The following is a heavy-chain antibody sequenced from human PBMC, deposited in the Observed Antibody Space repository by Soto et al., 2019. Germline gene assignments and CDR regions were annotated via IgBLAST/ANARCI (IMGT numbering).Heavy chain of an antibody. Sequence: QVQLVQSGAEVKKPGSSVKVSCKASGGTFSRYAISWVRQAPGQGLEWMGGIIPIFGTANYAQKFQGRVTITADDSTSTAYMELSSLRSEDTAVYYCARERAEEYSSSRWFDPWGQGTLVTVSS. J-gene: IGHJ5*02. CDR1: GGTFSRYA. CDR2: IIPIFGTA. D-gene: IGHD6-6*01. CDR3: ARERAEEYSSSRWFDP. V-gene: IGHV1-69*01.